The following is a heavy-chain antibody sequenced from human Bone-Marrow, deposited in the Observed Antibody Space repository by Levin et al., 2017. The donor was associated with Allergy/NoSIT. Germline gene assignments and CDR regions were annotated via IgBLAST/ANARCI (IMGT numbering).Heavy chain of an antibody. J-gene: IGHJ4*02. CDR3: AKDRAKSIPPGGQY. D-gene: IGHD2-8*02. Sequence: LSLTCAASGFTFSSYAMSWVRQAPGKGLEWVSAISGSGGSTYYADSVKGRFTISRDNSKNTLYLQMNSLRAEDTAVYYCAKDRAKSIPPGGQYWGQGTLVTVSS. CDR2: ISGSGGST. V-gene: IGHV3-23*01. CDR1: GFTFSSYA.